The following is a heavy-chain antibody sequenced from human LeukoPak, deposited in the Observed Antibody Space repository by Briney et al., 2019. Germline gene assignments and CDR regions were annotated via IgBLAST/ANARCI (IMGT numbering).Heavy chain of an antibody. V-gene: IGHV3-23*01. CDR1: GFTFSSYA. J-gene: IGHJ4*02. CDR2: ISGSGGST. CDR3: AKADIVVVPAASPDY. D-gene: IGHD2-2*01. Sequence: PGGSLRLSCAASGFTFSSYAMSWVRQAPGKGLEWVSAISGSGGSTYYADSVKGRFTVSRDNSKNTLYLQMNSLGAEDTAVYYCAKADIVVVPAASPDYWGQGTLVTVSS.